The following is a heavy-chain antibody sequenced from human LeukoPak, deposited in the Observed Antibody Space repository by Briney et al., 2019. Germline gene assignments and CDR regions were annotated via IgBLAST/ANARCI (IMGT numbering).Heavy chain of an antibody. CDR2: ISPSGDIT. Sequence: GGSLRLSCAASGFIFSSHGMNWVRQAPGKGLEWVSGISPSGDITYYADSVKGRFTISRDNAKNSLYLQMNSLRAEDTAVYYCARDGYYDSSGNSLYFDYWGQGTLVTVSS. CDR1: GFIFSSHG. J-gene: IGHJ4*02. D-gene: IGHD3-22*01. CDR3: ARDGYYDSSGNSLYFDY. V-gene: IGHV3-23*01.